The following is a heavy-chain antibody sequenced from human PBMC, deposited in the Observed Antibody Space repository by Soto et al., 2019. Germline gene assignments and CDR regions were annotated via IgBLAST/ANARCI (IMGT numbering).Heavy chain of an antibody. V-gene: IGHV1-18*01. CDR3: ARESAVAALDP. CDR1: EYTFTNYA. J-gene: IGHJ5*02. Sequence: GASVKVSCKASEYTFTNYALHWVRQAPGQGLEWMGWISAYNGNTNYAQKLQGRVTMTTDTSTSTAYMELRSLRSDDTAVYYCARESAVAALDPWGQGTLVTVSS. CDR2: ISAYNGNT. D-gene: IGHD6-19*01.